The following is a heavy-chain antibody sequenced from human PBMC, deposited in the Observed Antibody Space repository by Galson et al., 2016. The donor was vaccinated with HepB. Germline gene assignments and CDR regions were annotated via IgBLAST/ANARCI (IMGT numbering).Heavy chain of an antibody. D-gene: IGHD3-16*01. Sequence: SLRLSCAASGFDFGHYWMSWARQAPGEGLEWVANINPNGGDTYYVASVRGRFVISRDNAKNVLVLQMTTLRGVDTALYYCARWGVTAGLDNWGQGSLVTVSS. CDR1: GFDFGHYW. V-gene: IGHV3-7*03. CDR3: ARWGVTAGLDN. J-gene: IGHJ4*02. CDR2: INPNGGDT.